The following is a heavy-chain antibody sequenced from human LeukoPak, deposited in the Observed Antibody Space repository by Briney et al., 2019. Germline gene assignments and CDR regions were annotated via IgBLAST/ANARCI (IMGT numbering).Heavy chain of an antibody. CDR3: GGGGVVADNQFTTSYWGMDF. V-gene: IGHV4-61*02. CDR2: IYTSGST. J-gene: IGHJ6*04. Sequence: PSQTLSLTCTVSGGSISSGSYYWSWIRQPAGKGLEWIGRIYTSGSTNYNPSLKSRVTISVDTSKNQFSLKLSSVTAADTAVYWGGGGGVVADNQFTTSYWGMDFGGKGTRV. D-gene: IGHD2-15*01. CDR1: GGSISSGSYY.